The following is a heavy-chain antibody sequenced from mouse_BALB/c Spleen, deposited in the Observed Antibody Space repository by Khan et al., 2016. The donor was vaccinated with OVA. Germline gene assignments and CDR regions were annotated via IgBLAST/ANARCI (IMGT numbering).Heavy chain of an antibody. CDR2: IYPGTNNT. J-gene: IGHJ2*01. CDR3: AREEALYYFDY. V-gene: IGHV1S132*01. CDR1: GYIFTSYW. D-gene: IGHD6-1*01. Sequence: VKLLESGAELVRPGASVKLSCKTSGYIFTSYWIHWVKQSSGQGLEWIARIYPGTNNTYYNEKLKDKATLTADKSSNTAYMQLSSLKSEDSAVYFCAREEALYYFDYWGQGTTLTVSS.